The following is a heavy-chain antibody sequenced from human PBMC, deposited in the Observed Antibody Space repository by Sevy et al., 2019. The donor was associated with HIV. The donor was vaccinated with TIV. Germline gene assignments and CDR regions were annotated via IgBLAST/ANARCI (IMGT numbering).Heavy chain of an antibody. V-gene: IGHV3-23*01. CDR2: ISGSGGST. J-gene: IGHJ5*02. D-gene: IGHD1-1*01. CDR3: TKTKTGTNSPNRFDP. Sequence: GGSLRLSCAASGFTFSSYAMSWVRQAPGKGLEWVSAISGSGGSTYYADSVKGRFTISRDNSKNTLYLKMNSLRAEDTVVYSCTKTKTGTNSPNRFDPWGQGTLVTVSS. CDR1: GFTFSSYA.